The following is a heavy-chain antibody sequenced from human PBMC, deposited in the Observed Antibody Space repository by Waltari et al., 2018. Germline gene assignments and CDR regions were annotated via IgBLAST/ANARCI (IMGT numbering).Heavy chain of an antibody. CDR3: ARSWYYDSSGYYY. D-gene: IGHD3-22*01. V-gene: IGHV3-53*01. CDR2: IYSGGST. CDR1: GFTVSSHY. Sequence: EVQLVESGGGLIQPGGSLRLSCAASGFTVSSHYMSWVRQAPGKGLEWVSVIYSGGSTYYADSVKGRFTISRDNSKNTLYLQMNSLRAEDTAVYYCARSWYYDSSGYYYWGQGTLVTVSS. J-gene: IGHJ4*02.